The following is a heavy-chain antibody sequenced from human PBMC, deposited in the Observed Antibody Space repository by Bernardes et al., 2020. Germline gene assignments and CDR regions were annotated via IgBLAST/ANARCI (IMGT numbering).Heavy chain of an antibody. J-gene: IGHJ4*02. Sequence: GASLQISCQTSGYSFTSHWIGWVRQMPGKGLEWMGMIYPYDSATRYSPSFLGQVTISADKSIRTAYLEWSSLKPSDTAMYYCARRSVTGVDYWGQGTLVTVSS. D-gene: IGHD2-21*02. V-gene: IGHV5-51*01. CDR1: GYSFTSHW. CDR2: IYPYDSAT. CDR3: ARRSVTGVDY.